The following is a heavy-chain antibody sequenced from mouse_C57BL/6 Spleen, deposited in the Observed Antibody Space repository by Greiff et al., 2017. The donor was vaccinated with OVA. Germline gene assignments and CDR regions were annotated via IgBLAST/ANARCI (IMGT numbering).Heavy chain of an antibody. J-gene: IGHJ3*01. D-gene: IGHD3-3*01. CDR2: ISYDGSN. CDR3: AEGDSWFAY. Sequence: EVKLVESGPGLVKPSQSLSLTCSVTGYSITSGYYWNWIRQFPGNNLEWMGYISYDGSNNYNPSLKNRISITRDTSKNQFFLKLNSVTTEDTATYYCAEGDSWFAYWGQGTLVTVSA. V-gene: IGHV3-6*01. CDR1: GYSITSGYY.